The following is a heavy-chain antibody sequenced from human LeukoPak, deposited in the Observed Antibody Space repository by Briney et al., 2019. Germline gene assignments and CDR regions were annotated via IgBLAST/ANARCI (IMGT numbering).Heavy chain of an antibody. CDR2: IYPGDSDT. V-gene: IGHV5-51*01. J-gene: IGHJ6*02. CDR1: GYSFTNHW. CDR3: ARHSKTGSTYYGMDV. Sequence: GESLKISCKASGYSFTNHWIGWVRQMPGKGLEWMGIIYPGDSDTRYSPSFQGQVTISADKSISTAYLQWSSLKASDTAMYYCARHSKTGSTYYGMDVWGQGTTVTVSS. D-gene: IGHD1-7*01.